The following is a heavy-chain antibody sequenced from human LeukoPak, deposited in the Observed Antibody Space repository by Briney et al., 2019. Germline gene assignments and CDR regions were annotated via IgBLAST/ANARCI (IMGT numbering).Heavy chain of an antibody. Sequence: GRSLRLSCAASGFTFSSYGMHWVRQAPGKGLEWVAVISYDGSNKYYADFVKGRFTISRDNSKNTLYLQMNSLRAEDTAVYYCARQKGSMVRDGMDVWGQGTTVTVSS. CDR2: ISYDGSNK. CDR1: GFTFSSYG. J-gene: IGHJ6*02. CDR3: ARQKGSMVRDGMDV. D-gene: IGHD3-10*01. V-gene: IGHV3-30*03.